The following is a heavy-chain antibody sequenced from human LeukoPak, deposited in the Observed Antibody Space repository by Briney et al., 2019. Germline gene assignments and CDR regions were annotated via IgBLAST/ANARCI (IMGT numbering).Heavy chain of an antibody. CDR2: LSGSAATT. CDR3: AKSVGIIRRGAFDI. D-gene: IGHD3-10*01. V-gene: IGHV3-23*01. J-gene: IGHJ3*02. CDR1: GFTFSTYA. Sequence: GGSLRLSCSSSGFTFSTYAMSWVRQDPGKGLEWVSGLSGSAATTYYADSAKGRFTISRDNSKNALYLQMNSLRGDDTAIYYCAKSVGIIRRGAFDIWGQGTMVTVSS.